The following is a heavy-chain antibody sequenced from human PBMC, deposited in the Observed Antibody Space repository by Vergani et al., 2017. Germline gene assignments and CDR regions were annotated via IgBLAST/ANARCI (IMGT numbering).Heavy chain of an antibody. CDR2: IYYSGST. CDR1: GGSVSSGSYY. Sequence: QVQLQESGPGLVKPSETLSLTCTVSGGSVSSGSYYWSWIRQPPGKGLEWIGYIYYSGSTNYNPSLKSRVTISVDTSKNQFSLKLSSVTAADTAVYSCARDLLAWGATPRYFDLWGRGTLVTVSS. J-gene: IGHJ2*01. CDR3: ARDLLAWGATPRYFDL. V-gene: IGHV4-61*01. D-gene: IGHD1-26*01.